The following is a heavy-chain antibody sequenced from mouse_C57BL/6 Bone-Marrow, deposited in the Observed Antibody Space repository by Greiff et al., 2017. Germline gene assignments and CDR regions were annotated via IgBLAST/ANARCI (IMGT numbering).Heavy chain of an antibody. V-gene: IGHV1-76*01. CDR1: GYTFTDYY. D-gene: IGHD4-1*01. CDR3: ASGKGVAYFDY. Sequence: QVQLQQSGAELVRPGASVKLSCKASGYTFTDYYINWVKQRPGQGLEWIARIYPGSGNTYYNEKFKGKATLTAEKSSSTAYMQLSSLTSEDSAVYFCASGKGVAYFDYWGQGTTLTVSS. J-gene: IGHJ2*01. CDR2: IYPGSGNT.